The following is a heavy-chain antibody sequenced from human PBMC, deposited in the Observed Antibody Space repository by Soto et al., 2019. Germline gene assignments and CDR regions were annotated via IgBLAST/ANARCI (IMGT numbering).Heavy chain of an antibody. J-gene: IGHJ4*02. V-gene: IGHV3-30*18. CDR2: ISHDGNTH. D-gene: IGHD1-26*01. CDR1: GFTFKFYG. CDR3: AKDXGGDXXXXXXXXGADY. Sequence: QMVXSGXGVVXPGKSLRLSXETSGFTFKFYGMHWVXXXXXXXXXXXXXISHDGNTHYYADSVKGRFTISRDNSKNTLYLLMNSLXLDDXSTYYCAKDXGGDXXXXXXXXGADYWGQGALVTVSS.